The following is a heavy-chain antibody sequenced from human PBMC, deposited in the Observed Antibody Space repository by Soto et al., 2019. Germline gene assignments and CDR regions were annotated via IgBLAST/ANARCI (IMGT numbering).Heavy chain of an antibody. CDR2: MNLNSGNT. D-gene: IGHD6-13*01. CDR1: GYTFTSYD. CDR3: ARERAAAGFDY. Sequence: QVQLVQSGAEVKKPGASVKVSCKASGYTFTSYDINWVRQATGQGLEWMGWMNLNSGNTGYAQEFQGRVTMTRNTSISTAYMDLSSLRSDDTAVYYCARERAAAGFDYWGQGTLVTVSS. J-gene: IGHJ4*02. V-gene: IGHV1-8*01.